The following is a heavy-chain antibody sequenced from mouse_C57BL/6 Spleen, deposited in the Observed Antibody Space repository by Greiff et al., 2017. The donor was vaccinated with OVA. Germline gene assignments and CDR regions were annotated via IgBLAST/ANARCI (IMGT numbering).Heavy chain of an antibody. CDR1: GFSLSTSGMG. CDR3: ARRRGYGKGDYFDY. V-gene: IGHV8-12*01. Sequence: QVTLKESGPGILQSSQTLSLTCSFSGFSLSTSGMGVSWIRQPSGKGLEWLAHLYWDDDKRYNPSLKSRLTISKDTSRNQVFLKITSVDTADTATDYCARRRGYGKGDYFDYWGQGTTLTVSS. CDR2: LYWDDDK. J-gene: IGHJ2*01. D-gene: IGHD2-10*02.